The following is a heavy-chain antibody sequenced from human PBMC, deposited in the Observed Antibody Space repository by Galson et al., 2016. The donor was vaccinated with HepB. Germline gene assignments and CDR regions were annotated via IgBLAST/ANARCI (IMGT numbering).Heavy chain of an antibody. CDR2: ISAYSGKT. CDR1: GYSFNSYI. V-gene: IGHV1-18*01. D-gene: IGHD1-26*01. J-gene: IGHJ4*02. CDR3: ARVVGEGGPFYYFDH. Sequence: SVKVSCKASGYSFNSYIISWVRQAPGQGLEWMGWISAYSGKTDHAQKLQGRLTMTTDTPTKTAYMELRSLRSGDAAVYYCARVVGEGGPFYYFDHWGQGTLVTVSS.